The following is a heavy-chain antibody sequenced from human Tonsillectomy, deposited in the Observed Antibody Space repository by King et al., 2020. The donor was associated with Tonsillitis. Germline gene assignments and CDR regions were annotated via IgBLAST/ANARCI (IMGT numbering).Heavy chain of an antibody. CDR1: GYTFTNYY. J-gene: IGHJ4*02. Sequence: QLVQSGAEVKKPGASVKVSCKASGYTFTNYYVHWVRQAPGQGLEWMGVINPSGGSTSYAQPFQGRVTMTRDTSTSTVYMEVSSLRSEDTAVYYCARPPYPSDVYINYDYWGQGTLVTVYS. V-gene: IGHV1-46*01. CDR3: ARPPYPSDVYINYDY. D-gene: IGHD5-24*01. CDR2: INPSGGST.